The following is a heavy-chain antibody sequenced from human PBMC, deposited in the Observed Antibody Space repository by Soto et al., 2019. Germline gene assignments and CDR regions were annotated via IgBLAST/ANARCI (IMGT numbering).Heavy chain of an antibody. D-gene: IGHD3-10*01. CDR2: INSDGSST. CDR1: GFTFSSYW. CDR3: ARESYGSGYYGMDV. V-gene: IGHV3-74*01. Sequence: EVQLVESGGGLVQPGGSLRLSCAASGFTFSSYWMHWVCQAPGKGLVWVSRINSDGSSTSYADSVKGRFTISRDNAKNTLYLQMNSLRAEDTAVYYCARESYGSGYYGMDVWGQGTTVTVSS. J-gene: IGHJ6*02.